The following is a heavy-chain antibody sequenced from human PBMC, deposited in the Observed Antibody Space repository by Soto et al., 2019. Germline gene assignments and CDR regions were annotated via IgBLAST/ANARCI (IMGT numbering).Heavy chain of an antibody. CDR2: ISSSSSYI. D-gene: IGHD3-10*01. CDR1: GFTFSSYG. J-gene: IGHJ4*02. V-gene: IGHV3-21*01. Sequence: GGSLRLSCAASGFTFSSYGMHWVRQAPGKGLEWVSAISSSSSYIYYADSVKGRFTISRDNAKNSLYLQMNSLRAEDTAVYYCARVSLLYYGSGSPPDNWGQGTLVTVSS. CDR3: ARVSLLYYGSGSPPDN.